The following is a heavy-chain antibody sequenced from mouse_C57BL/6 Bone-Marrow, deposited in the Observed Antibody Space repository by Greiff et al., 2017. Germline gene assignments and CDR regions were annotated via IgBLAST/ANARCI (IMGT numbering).Heavy chain of an antibody. CDR2: ISGGGGNT. J-gene: IGHJ3*01. V-gene: IGHV5-9*01. CDR1: GFTFSSYT. CDR3: ARNRQLRHPAWFAY. Sequence: EVQVVESGGGLVKPGGSLKLSCAASGFTFSSYTMSWVRQTPEKRLEWVATISGGGGNTYYPDSVKGRFTISRDNAKNTLYLQMSSLRSEDTALYYCARNRQLRHPAWFAYWGQGTLVTVSA. D-gene: IGHD3-2*02.